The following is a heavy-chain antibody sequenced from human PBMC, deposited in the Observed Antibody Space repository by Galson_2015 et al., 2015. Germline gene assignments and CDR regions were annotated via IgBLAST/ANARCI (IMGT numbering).Heavy chain of an antibody. Sequence: SLRLSCAASGFNFSSYGIHWVRQAPGKGLEWVAVIWYDGSNKYYADSVKGRFTISRDNSKNTLYLQMNSLRAEDTAVYYCARDSWTAGPIHYYYGMDVWGQGTTVTVSS. J-gene: IGHJ6*02. CDR1: GFNFSSYG. CDR2: IWYDGSNK. V-gene: IGHV3-33*01. D-gene: IGHD3/OR15-3a*01. CDR3: ARDSWTAGPIHYYYGMDV.